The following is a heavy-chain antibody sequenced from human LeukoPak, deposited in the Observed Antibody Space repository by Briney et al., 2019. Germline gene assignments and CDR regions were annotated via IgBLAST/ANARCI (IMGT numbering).Heavy chain of an antibody. CDR1: VGSISSYY. CDR3: ASYGSSFHRYCYYMDV. J-gene: IGHJ6*03. Sequence: SETLSLTCTVSVGSISSYYWSWIRQPPGKGLEWIGYIYYSGSTNYNPSLKSRVTISVDTSKNQFSLKLSSVTAADTAVYYCASYGSSFHRYCYYMDVWGKGTTVTVSS. V-gene: IGHV4-59*01. D-gene: IGHD6-13*01. CDR2: IYYSGST.